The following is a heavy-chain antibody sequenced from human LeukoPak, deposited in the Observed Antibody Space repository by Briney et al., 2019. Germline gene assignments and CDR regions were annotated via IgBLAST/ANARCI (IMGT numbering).Heavy chain of an antibody. Sequence: GESLKISCKGSGYSFTSYWIGWVRQMPGKGLEWMGIIDPGDSDTRYSPSFQGQVTISADKSISTAYLQWSSLKASDTAMYYCARPNYYDSSGYYAGGGHFDYWGQGTLVTVSS. CDR2: IDPGDSDT. CDR1: GYSFTSYW. J-gene: IGHJ4*02. V-gene: IGHV5-51*01. CDR3: ARPNYYDSSGYYAGGGHFDY. D-gene: IGHD3-22*01.